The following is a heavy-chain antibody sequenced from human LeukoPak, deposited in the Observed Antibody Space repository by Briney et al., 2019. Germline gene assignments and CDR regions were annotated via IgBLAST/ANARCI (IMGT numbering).Heavy chain of an antibody. Sequence: GGSLRLSCAASGFTFSSYSMNWVRQAPGKGLEWVSFISTTSSAIYYADSVKGRFTISRDNAKNSLYLQMNSLRDEDTAVYYCTTDLIAVADDDYWGQGTLVTVSS. D-gene: IGHD6-19*01. J-gene: IGHJ4*02. CDR2: ISTTSSAI. CDR1: GFTFSSYS. V-gene: IGHV3-48*02. CDR3: TTDLIAVADDDY.